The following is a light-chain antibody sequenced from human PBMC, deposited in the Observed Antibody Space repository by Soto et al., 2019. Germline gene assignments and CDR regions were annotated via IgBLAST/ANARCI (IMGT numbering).Light chain of an antibody. CDR3: QQYGSSRT. Sequence: EIVLTQSPGTLSLSPGERATLSCRASQSVSSNYLAWYQQKPGQAPRLLIYGASSRATGISDRFSGSGSGTDFTLTISRLEPEDSAVYYCQQYGSSRTFGQGTKVDIK. CDR1: QSVSSNY. CDR2: GAS. V-gene: IGKV3-20*01. J-gene: IGKJ1*01.